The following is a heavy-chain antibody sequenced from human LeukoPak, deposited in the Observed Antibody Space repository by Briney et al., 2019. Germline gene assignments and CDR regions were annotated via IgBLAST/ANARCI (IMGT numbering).Heavy chain of an antibody. CDR3: ARGRRLRKYFDL. Sequence: SEALSLTCAVSGVSFSDDYWTWIRPTPGKGLEWIGEIYQYGITNYNPSLKSRVTMSLDTTKNHLSLKMNSIPAADTAVFYCARGRRLRKYFDLWGQGSLVTVSS. CDR1: GVSFSDDY. CDR2: IYQYGIT. J-gene: IGHJ4*02. V-gene: IGHV4-34*01. D-gene: IGHD4-17*01.